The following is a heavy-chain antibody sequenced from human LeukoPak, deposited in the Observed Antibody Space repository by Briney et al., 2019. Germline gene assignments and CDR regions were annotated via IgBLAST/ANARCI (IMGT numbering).Heavy chain of an antibody. Sequence: PGGSLRLSCAASGFTFSSYPMHWVRQTPGKGLQRVALLSSDGVNKRYADSVEGRFTISRDNFKNTFYLQMNSLRAEDTAVYYCAREHSNYYDSSGYGLMDVWGQGTTVTVSS. D-gene: IGHD3-22*01. CDR1: GFTFSSYP. CDR3: AREHSNYYDSSGYGLMDV. CDR2: LSSDGVNK. J-gene: IGHJ6*02. V-gene: IGHV3-30-3*01.